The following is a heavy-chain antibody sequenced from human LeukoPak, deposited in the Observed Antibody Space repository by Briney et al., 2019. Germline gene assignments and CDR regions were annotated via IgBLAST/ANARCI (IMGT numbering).Heavy chain of an antibody. CDR2: ISSSSNYI. J-gene: IGHJ4*02. D-gene: IGHD3-10*01. V-gene: IGHV3-21*01. CDR1: GFTFSSHS. CDR3: ATDQAGGLDS. Sequence: GGSLRLSCAASGFTFSSHSMTWVRQAPGKGLEWVSSISSSSNYIYYADSVKGRFTISRDNAKNSLYLQANSLRAEDTAVYYCATDQAGGLDSWGQGTLVTVSS.